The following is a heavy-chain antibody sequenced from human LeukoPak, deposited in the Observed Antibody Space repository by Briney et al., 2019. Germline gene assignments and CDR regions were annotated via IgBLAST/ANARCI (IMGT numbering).Heavy chain of an antibody. Sequence: SVKVSCKASGGTFSSYAISGVRQAPGQGLEWMGRIIPVLGIANYAQKFQGRVTITADKSTSTAYMELSSLRSEDTAVYYCARVGTGYSSSSTLDVWGQGTTVTVSS. CDR2: IIPVLGIA. J-gene: IGHJ6*02. CDR3: ARVGTGYSSSSTLDV. D-gene: IGHD6-13*01. CDR1: GGTFSSYA. V-gene: IGHV1-69*04.